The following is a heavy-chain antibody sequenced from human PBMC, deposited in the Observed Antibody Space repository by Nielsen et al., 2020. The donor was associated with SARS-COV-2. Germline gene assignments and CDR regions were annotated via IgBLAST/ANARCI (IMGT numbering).Heavy chain of an antibody. CDR1: GFTFSSYS. CDR3: ASSTGPGGWFDP. J-gene: IGHJ5*02. V-gene: IGHV3-48*01. D-gene: IGHD7-27*01. CDR2: ISSSSSTI. Sequence: GESLKISCAASGFTFSSYSMNWVRQAPGKGLEWVSYISSSSSTIYYADSVKGRFTISRDNAKNSLYLQMNSLRVEDTAVYYCASSTGPGGWFDPWGQGTLVPSPQ.